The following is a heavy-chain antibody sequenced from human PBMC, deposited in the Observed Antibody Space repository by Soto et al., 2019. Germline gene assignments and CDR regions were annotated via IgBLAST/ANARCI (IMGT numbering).Heavy chain of an antibody. CDR1: VFTCSSYA. J-gene: IGHJ6*02. CDR2: ISGSGGST. D-gene: IGHD6-6*01. Sequence: GPLRLSGAASVFTCSSYAMSWVRQAPGKGLEWVSAISGSGGSTYYADSVKGRFTISRDNSKNTLYLQMNSLRAEDTAVYYCAKEIGIAAPTEDYYYYGMDVWGQGTTVTVSS. CDR3: AKEIGIAAPTEDYYYYGMDV. V-gene: IGHV3-23*01.